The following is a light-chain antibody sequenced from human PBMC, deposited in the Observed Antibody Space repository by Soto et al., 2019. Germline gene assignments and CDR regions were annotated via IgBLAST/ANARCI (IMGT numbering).Light chain of an antibody. CDR3: QQRNVGPPIT. V-gene: IGKV3-11*01. CDR1: QSSRTS. CDR2: DAS. Sequence: EDVSTQSLSTVSLPPGETATLSCRASQSSRTSLAWYQQKPGQAPRLVIFDASNRANGVPARFGGSGSGTDFTLTINSREPEDFAVYYCQQRNVGPPITFGQGTRLEI. J-gene: IGKJ5*01.